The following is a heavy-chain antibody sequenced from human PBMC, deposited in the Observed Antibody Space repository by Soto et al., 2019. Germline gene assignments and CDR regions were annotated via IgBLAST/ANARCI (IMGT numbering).Heavy chain of an antibody. J-gene: IGHJ5*02. D-gene: IGHD3-10*01. CDR3: ARVLRGVVNWFDP. V-gene: IGHV1-18*01. CDR1: GDTFTNFG. CDR2: IATYNSNK. Sequence: ASVKVSCETSGDTFTNFGLSWVRQAPGQGLEWMGWIATYNSNKNYAQKFQGRLTLTTDTSTSTGYMELKSLEYDDTAVYYCARVLRGVVNWFDPWGQGPMVTV.